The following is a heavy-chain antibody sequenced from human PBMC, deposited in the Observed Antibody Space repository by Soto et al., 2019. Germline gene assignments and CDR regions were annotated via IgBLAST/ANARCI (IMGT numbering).Heavy chain of an antibody. J-gene: IGHJ4*02. V-gene: IGHV3-48*03. CDR1: GFTFSSYE. CDR3: ATQARDY. Sequence: PGGSLRLSCAASGFTFSSYEMNWVRQAPGKGLEWVPYISSSGSTIYYPDSVKGRFTISRDNAENSLYLQMSSLRVEDTAIYYCATQARDYWGQGTLVTVSS. CDR2: ISSSGSTI.